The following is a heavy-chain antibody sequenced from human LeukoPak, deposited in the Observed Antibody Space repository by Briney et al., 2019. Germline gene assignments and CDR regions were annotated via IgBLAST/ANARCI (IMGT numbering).Heavy chain of an antibody. J-gene: IGHJ4*02. Sequence: GGSLRLSCAASGFTFNTYYIHWVRQSPGEGLEWVSSISGSSTYIYYADSVKGRFTISRDNAKNSVFLQMSSLRADDTAVYYRARAVRRTYGFDYFDYWGQGILVTVSS. CDR3: ARAVRRTYGFDYFDY. D-gene: IGHD3-10*01. CDR2: ISGSSTYI. CDR1: GFTFNTYY. V-gene: IGHV3-21*01.